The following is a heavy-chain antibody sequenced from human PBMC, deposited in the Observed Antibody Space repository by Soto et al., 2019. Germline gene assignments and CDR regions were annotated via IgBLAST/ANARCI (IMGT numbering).Heavy chain of an antibody. CDR2: VYYTGST. CDR1: GGSISCSY. J-gene: IGHJ4*02. V-gene: IGHV4-59*01. D-gene: IGHD6-19*01. Sequence: SETLSRTCIVSGGSISCSYWSWIRQSPGKGLEWLGYVYYTGSTNYSPSLRSRVSISVDTSKNEFSLRLSSVTAADTAVYFCARSVAVPGAHIDYWGQGTQVTVSS. CDR3: ARSVAVPGAHIDY.